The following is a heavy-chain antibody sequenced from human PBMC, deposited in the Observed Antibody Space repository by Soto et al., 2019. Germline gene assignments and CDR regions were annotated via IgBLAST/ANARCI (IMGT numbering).Heavy chain of an antibody. D-gene: IGHD3-3*01. CDR1: GFTFSSYS. V-gene: IGHV3-21*01. J-gene: IGHJ3*02. CDR2: ISSSSSYI. CDR3: ARDSNGVLRFLEWLPDAFGI. Sequence: EVQLVESGGGLVKPGGSLRLSCAASGFTFSSYSMNWVRQAPGKGLEWVSSISSSSSYIYYADSVKGRFTISRDNAKNSLYLQMNSPRADDTAVYYCARDSNGVLRFLEWLPDAFGIWGQGTMVTVSS.